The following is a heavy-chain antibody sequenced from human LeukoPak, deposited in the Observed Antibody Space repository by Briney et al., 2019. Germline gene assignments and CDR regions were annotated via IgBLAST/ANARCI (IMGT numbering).Heavy chain of an antibody. J-gene: IGHJ4*02. CDR1: GYSISSGYY. D-gene: IGHD3-16*02. Sequence: PSETLSLTCAVSGYSISSGYYWGWIRQPPGKGLEWIGSISHSGSTYYSPFLKSRVTISVDTSKNQFSLKLSSVTAADTAVYYCARGGYPARSARAFDYWGQGTLVTVSS. CDR3: ARGGYPARSARAFDY. CDR2: ISHSGST. V-gene: IGHV4-38-2*01.